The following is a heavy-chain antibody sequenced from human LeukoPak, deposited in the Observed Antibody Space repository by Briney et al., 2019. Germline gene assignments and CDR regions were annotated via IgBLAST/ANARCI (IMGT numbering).Heavy chain of an antibody. CDR3: ARDRAAIGGMDV. Sequence: VASVKVSCKASGGTFSGYAISWVRQAPGQGLEWMGGIIPIFGTANYAQKFQGRVTITADKSTSTAYMELSSLRSEDTAVYYCARDRAAIGGMDVWGKGTTVTVSS. D-gene: IGHD2-2*01. J-gene: IGHJ6*04. CDR1: GGTFSGYA. CDR2: IIPIFGTA. V-gene: IGHV1-69*06.